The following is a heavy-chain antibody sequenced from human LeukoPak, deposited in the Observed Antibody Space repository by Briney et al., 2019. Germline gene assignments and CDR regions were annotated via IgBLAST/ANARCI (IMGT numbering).Heavy chain of an antibody. D-gene: IGHD3-22*01. CDR3: ARTAYYYDSSGYDDAFDI. V-gene: IGHV3-11*01. CDR1: GFTFSSYA. CDR2: ISRSGSII. J-gene: IGHJ3*02. Sequence: GGSLRLPCAASGFTFSSYAMSWIRQAPGKGLEWVSHISRSGSIIYNADSVKGRFTISRDNAKNSLYLQMNSLRAEDTAVYYCARTAYYYDSSGYDDAFDIWGQGTMVTVSS.